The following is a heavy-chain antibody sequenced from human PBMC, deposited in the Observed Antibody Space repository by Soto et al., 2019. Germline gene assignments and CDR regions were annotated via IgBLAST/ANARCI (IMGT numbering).Heavy chain of an antibody. D-gene: IGHD5-12*01. CDR3: ASYRWLQPRFDY. Sequence: KPSETLSLTCTVSGGSISSYYWSWIRQPPGKGLEWIGYIYYSGSTNYNPSLKSRVTISVDRSKNQFSLRLSSVTAADTAVYYCASYRWLQPRFDYWGQGTLVTVSS. V-gene: IGHV4-59*12. CDR1: GGSISSYY. J-gene: IGHJ4*02. CDR2: IYYSGST.